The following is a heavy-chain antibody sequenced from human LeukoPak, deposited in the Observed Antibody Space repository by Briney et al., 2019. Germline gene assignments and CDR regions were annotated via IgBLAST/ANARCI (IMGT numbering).Heavy chain of an antibody. J-gene: IGHJ4*02. Sequence: APRRLSCKASGYTVSSYGIAWVRQAPGQGLEWMGWISGYNGNTHYAQKLQGRVSMTTDICTPTAYMELRRLTSDDAALYYCARSSLGTITAGPFDYWGQGTLVTVSS. CDR2: ISGYNGNT. V-gene: IGHV1-18*01. CDR1: GYTVSSYG. D-gene: IGHD5-12*01. CDR3: ARSSLGTITAGPFDY.